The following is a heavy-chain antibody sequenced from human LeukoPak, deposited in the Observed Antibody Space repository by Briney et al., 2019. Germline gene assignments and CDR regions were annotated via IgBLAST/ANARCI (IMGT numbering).Heavy chain of an antibody. D-gene: IGHD3-22*01. CDR1: GYTLTGYY. V-gene: IGHV1-2*02. J-gene: IGHJ4*02. Sequence: ASVKVSCKASGYTLTGYYMHWVRQAPGRGLEWMGWINPNSGGTNYAQKFQGRVTMTRDTSISTAYMELSRLRSDDTAVYYCANTHPLPYYYDSSGYYCWGQGTLVTVSS. CDR3: ANTHPLPYYYDSSGYYC. CDR2: INPNSGGT.